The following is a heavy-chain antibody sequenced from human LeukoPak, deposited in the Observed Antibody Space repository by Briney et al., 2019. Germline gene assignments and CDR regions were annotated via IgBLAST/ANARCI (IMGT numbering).Heavy chain of an antibody. CDR2: ISGSGGST. D-gene: IGHD3-22*01. V-gene: IGHV3-23*01. CDR1: GFTFSSYA. Sequence: GGSLRLSCAASGFTFSSYAMSWVRQAPGKGLEWVSAISGSGGSTYYADSVKGRFTISRDNSKNTLYLQMNSLRAEDTAVYYCARSPYYYDSSGYYYAEAFDYWGQGTLVTVSS. J-gene: IGHJ4*02. CDR3: ARSPYYYDSSGYYYAEAFDY.